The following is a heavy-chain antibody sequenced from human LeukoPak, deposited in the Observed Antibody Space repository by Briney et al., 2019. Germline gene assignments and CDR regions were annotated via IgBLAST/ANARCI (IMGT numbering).Heavy chain of an antibody. CDR1: GGTFSSYA. V-gene: IGHV1-69*13. CDR3: ARAMVRGVKRSNYYYYYMDV. CDR2: IIPIFGTA. Sequence: GASVKVSCKASGGTFSSYAISWVRQAPGQGLEWMGGIIPIFGTANYAQKFQGRVTITADESTSTAYMELSSLRSEDTAVYYCARAMVRGVKRSNYYYYYMDVWGKGTTVTISS. D-gene: IGHD3-10*01. J-gene: IGHJ6*03.